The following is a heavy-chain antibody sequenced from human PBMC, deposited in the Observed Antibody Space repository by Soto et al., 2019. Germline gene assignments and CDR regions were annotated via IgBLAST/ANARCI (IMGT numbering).Heavy chain of an antibody. CDR2: IWYDGSNK. V-gene: IGHV3-33*01. CDR1: GFTFSSYG. J-gene: IGHJ6*02. Sequence: QVQLVESGGGVVQPGRSLRLSCAASGFTFSSYGMHWVRQAPGKGLEWVAVIWYDGSNKYYADSVKGRFTISRDNSKNTLYLQMNSLRAEDTAVYYCARGYSSSSYYYYGMDVWGQGTTVTVSS. CDR3: ARGYSSSSYYYYGMDV. D-gene: IGHD6-6*01.